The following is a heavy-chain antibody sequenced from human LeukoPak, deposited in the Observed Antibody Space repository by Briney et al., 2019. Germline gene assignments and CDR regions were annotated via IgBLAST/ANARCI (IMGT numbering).Heavy chain of an antibody. V-gene: IGHV1-8*03. Sequence: ASVKVSCKASGYTFTSYDINWVRQATGQGLEWMGWMNPNSGNTGYAQKFQGRVTITRNTSISTAYMELSSLRSEDTAVYYCARVVVPAAIDYAFDIWGQGTMVTVSS. J-gene: IGHJ3*02. CDR3: ARVVVPAAIDYAFDI. CDR1: GYTFTSYD. CDR2: MNPNSGNT. D-gene: IGHD2-2*01.